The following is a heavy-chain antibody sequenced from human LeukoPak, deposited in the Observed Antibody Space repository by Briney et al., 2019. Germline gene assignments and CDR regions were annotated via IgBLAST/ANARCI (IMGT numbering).Heavy chain of an antibody. V-gene: IGHV4-59*08. J-gene: IGHJ4*02. CDR2: SYYSGST. D-gene: IGHD5-12*01. CDR1: GGSISSYY. Sequence: SETLSLTCTVSGGSISSYYWSWIRQPPGKGLEWIGYSYYSGSTNYNPSLKSRVTISVDTSKNQFSLKLSSVTAADTAVYYCARRVDIVATDYFDYWGQGTLVTVSS. CDR3: ARRVDIVATDYFDY.